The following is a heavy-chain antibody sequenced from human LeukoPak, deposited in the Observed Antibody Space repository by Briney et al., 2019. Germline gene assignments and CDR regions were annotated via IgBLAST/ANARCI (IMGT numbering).Heavy chain of an antibody. V-gene: IGHV3-23*01. CDR1: GFTFSSYA. CDR2: ISGSGGST. J-gene: IGHJ4*02. CDR3: AKSNPYSSSWYGSVSRPSDY. Sequence: GGSLRLSCAASGFTFSSYAMSWVRLAPGKGLEWVSAISGSGGSTYYADSVKGRFTISRDNSKNTLYLQMNSLRAEDTAVYYCAKSNPYSSSWYGSVSRPSDYWGQGTLVTVSS. D-gene: IGHD6-13*01.